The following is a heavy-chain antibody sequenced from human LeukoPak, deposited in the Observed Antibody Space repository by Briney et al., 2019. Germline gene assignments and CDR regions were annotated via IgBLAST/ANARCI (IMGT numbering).Heavy chain of an antibody. CDR3: TRSDWFDP. V-gene: IGHV3-74*01. J-gene: IGHJ5*02. CDR2: IKSDGSST. CDR1: GFIFTSYW. Sequence: PGGSLRLSCAASGFIFTSYWMHWVRQAPGKGLVWVSHIKSDGSSTSYADSVKGRFTVSRDNAKNTLYLQMNSLRAEDTAVYYCTRSDWFDPWGQGTLVTVSS.